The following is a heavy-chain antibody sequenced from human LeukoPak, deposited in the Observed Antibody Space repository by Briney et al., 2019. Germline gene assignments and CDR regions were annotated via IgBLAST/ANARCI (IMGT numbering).Heavy chain of an antibody. D-gene: IGHD5-24*01. CDR1: GGTFSSYA. CDR2: IIPILGIA. V-gene: IGHV1-69*04. Sequence: SVKVSCKASGGTFSSYAISWVRQAPGQGLEWMGRIIPILGIANYAQKFQGRVTITADKSTSTAYMELSSLRSEDTAVYYCARVRADRRDGYNYWIGLDYWGQGTLVTVSS. CDR3: ARVRADRRDGYNYWIGLDY. J-gene: IGHJ4*02.